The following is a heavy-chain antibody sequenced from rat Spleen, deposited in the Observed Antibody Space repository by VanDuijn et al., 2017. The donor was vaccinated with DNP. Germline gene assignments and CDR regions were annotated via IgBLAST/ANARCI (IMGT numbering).Heavy chain of an antibody. CDR2: IIHDGKRT. CDR1: GFTFSDYN. CDR3: STLNYYASLSGYFDY. J-gene: IGHJ2*01. Sequence: EVQLVESVGGLVQPGGSRKLSCAASGFTFSDYNMGWVRQAPKKGLEWVATIIHDGKRTYYGDSVKGRFTISRDNTKIILYLQMDSLRSEDTATYYCSTLNYYASLSGYFDYWGQGVMVTVSS. V-gene: IGHV5S10*01. D-gene: IGHD1-12*01.